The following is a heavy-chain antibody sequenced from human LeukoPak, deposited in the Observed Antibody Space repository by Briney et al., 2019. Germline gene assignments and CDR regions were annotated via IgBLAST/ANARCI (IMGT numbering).Heavy chain of an antibody. V-gene: IGHV3-33*01. D-gene: IGHD1-26*01. CDR2: IWYDGTNQ. CDR1: GFTFSNFA. CDR3: VRDPRSGSYGITFDY. J-gene: IGHJ4*02. Sequence: GKSLRLSCAASGFTFSNFAMHWVRQAPGKGLEWVANIWYDGTNQYYADSVKGRFTISRDNSQDTLSLQMNSLSAEDTAVYYCVRDPRSGSYGITFDYWGQGTLVTVSS.